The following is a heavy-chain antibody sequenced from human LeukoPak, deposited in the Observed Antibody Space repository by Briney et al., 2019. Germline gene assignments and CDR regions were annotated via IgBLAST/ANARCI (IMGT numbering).Heavy chain of an antibody. Sequence: ASVKVSCKVSGYTLTELSMHWVRQARGKGLEWMGGFDPEDGETIYAQKFQGRVTMTEDTSTDTAYMELSSLRSEDTAVYYCATGVVPAAGVAYWGQGTLVTVSS. CDR2: FDPEDGET. CDR3: ATGVVPAAGVAY. D-gene: IGHD2-2*01. J-gene: IGHJ4*02. V-gene: IGHV1-24*01. CDR1: GYTLTELS.